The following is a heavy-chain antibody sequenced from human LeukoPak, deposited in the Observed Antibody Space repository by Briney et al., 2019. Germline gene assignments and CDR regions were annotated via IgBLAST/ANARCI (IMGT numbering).Heavy chain of an antibody. Sequence: GGSLRLSCAVSGFTFNSCRMIWVRPGRGGGLEWVSYITASGGTTHYEDSVKGRFIISRDNYKNTLYLQLNSLRADDTAVYYCARPWEDVSIGTWFNPWGQGTLVTVSS. CDR1: GFTFNSCR. CDR3: ARPWEDVSIGTWFNP. V-gene: IGHV3-23*01. CDR2: ITASGGTT. J-gene: IGHJ5*02. D-gene: IGHD1-26*01.